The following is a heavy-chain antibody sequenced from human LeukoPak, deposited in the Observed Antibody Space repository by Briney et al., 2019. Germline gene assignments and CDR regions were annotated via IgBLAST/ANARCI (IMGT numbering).Heavy chain of an antibody. CDR3: ARHNNYYYYMDV. CDR1: GGSISSSSYY. J-gene: IGHJ6*03. V-gene: IGHV4-39*01. CDR2: IYYSGST. Sequence: SETLSLTCTVSGGSISSSSYYWGWIRQPPGKGLEWIGSIYYSGSTYYNPSLKSRVTISVDTSKNQFSLKLSSVTAADTAVYYCARHNNYYYYMDVWGKGTTVTVSS.